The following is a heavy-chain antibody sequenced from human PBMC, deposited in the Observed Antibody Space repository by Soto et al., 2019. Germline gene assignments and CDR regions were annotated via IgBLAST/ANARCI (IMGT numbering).Heavy chain of an antibody. J-gene: IGHJ6*02. CDR3: ARSWVTGKGGMDV. CDR1: GYTFTSYG. D-gene: IGHD3-16*01. CDR2: INGYTGNT. Sequence: QVQLAQSGAEVKKPGASVKVSCKTSGYTFTSYGLSWVRQAPGQGLEWMGWINGYTGNTNYAQKFQGRVTMTTDRSTNTAYLDLWTLISDDTAVYYCARSWVTGKGGMDVWGQGTTVTVSS. V-gene: IGHV1-18*01.